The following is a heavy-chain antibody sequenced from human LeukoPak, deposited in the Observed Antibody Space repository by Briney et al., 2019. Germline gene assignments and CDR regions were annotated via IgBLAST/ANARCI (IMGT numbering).Heavy chain of an antibody. CDR1: GYTLTELS. D-gene: IGHD3-10*01. Sequence: GASVKVSCKVSGYTLTELSMHWVRQAPGKGLEWMGGFDPEDGETIYAQKFQGRVTMTEDTSTDTAYMELSSLRSEDTAVYYCATDRGVRGVFSSFMDYWGQGTLVTVSS. CDR2: FDPEDGET. CDR3: ATDRGVRGVFSSFMDY. J-gene: IGHJ4*02. V-gene: IGHV1-24*01.